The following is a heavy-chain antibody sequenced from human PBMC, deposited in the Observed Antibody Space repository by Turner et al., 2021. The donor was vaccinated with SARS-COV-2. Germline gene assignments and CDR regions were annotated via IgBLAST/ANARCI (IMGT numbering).Heavy chain of an antibody. CDR3: ARGGGYSYGALDY. V-gene: IGHV4-34*01. CDR1: GGSFSGYY. D-gene: IGHD5-18*01. Sequence: QVQLQQWGAGLLKPPATLSLTCAVYGGSFSGYYWSWIRQHPGKGLEWIGEINHSGSTNYNPSLKSRVTISVDTAKNQFYLKLSSVTAADTAVYYCARGGGYSYGALDYWGQGTLVTVSS. J-gene: IGHJ4*02. CDR2: INHSGST.